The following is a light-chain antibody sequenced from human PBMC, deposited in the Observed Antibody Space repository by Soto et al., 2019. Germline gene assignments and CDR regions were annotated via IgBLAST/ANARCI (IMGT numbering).Light chain of an antibody. J-gene: IGKJ5*01. Sequence: EIVLTQSPGTLSLSPGERATLSCRASQSVSSSYLAWYQQKPGQAPRLLIYGASSRATGIPDRFSGSGSGTDFTLTISRLEPDDCAVYYCQQYGSTLGQGTRREIK. V-gene: IGKV3-20*01. CDR1: QSVSSSY. CDR3: QQYGST. CDR2: GAS.